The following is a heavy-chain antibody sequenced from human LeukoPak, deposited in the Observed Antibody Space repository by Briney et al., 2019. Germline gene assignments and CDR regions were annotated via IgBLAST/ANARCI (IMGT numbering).Heavy chain of an antibody. CDR3: ARGRDSRGYQFRGFDY. Sequence: PSETLSLTCLVSGGSISSTSYYWSWIRQPPGKGLEWIGYIYYSGSTNYNPSLKSRVTISVDTSKNQFSLRLSSVTAADTAVYYCARGRDSRGYQFRGFDYWGQGTLVTVSS. CDR1: GGSISSTSYY. V-gene: IGHV4-61*05. CDR2: IYYSGST. J-gene: IGHJ4*02. D-gene: IGHD3-22*01.